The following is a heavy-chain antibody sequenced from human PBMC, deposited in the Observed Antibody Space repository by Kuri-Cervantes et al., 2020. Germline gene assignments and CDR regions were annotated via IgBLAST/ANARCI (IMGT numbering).Heavy chain of an antibody. V-gene: IGHV5-51*01. Sequence: KVSCKGSGYSFTSYWIGWVRQMPGKGLEWMGIIYPGDSDTRYSPSFQGQVTISADTSTSTAYLQWSSLKASDTAVYYCARHVTGQYYFDFWGQGTLVTVSS. CDR1: GYSFTSYW. CDR3: ARHVTGQYYFDF. CDR2: IYPGDSDT. D-gene: IGHD4-11*01. J-gene: IGHJ4*02.